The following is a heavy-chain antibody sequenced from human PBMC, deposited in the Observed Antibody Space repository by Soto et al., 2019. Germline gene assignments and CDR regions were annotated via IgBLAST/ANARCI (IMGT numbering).Heavy chain of an antibody. CDR2: INHSGST. V-gene: IGHV4-34*01. CDR1: GGSITSGGYY. Sequence: PSETLSLTCAVSGGSITSGGYYWSWIRQPPGKGLEWIREINHSGSTNYNPSLKSRVTISVDTSKNQFSLKLSSVTAADTAAYYCRTVDTAMDYYYGMDVWGQGTTVTVSS. J-gene: IGHJ6*02. D-gene: IGHD5-18*01. CDR3: RTVDTAMDYYYGMDV.